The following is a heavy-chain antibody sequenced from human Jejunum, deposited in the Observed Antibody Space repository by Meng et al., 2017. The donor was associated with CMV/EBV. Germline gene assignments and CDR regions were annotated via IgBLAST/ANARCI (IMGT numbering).Heavy chain of an antibody. Sequence: SGYTFTGDYMHWVRQAPGQGLEWMGWINPNSGGTNYAQKFQGRVTMTRDTSISTAYMELSRLRSDDTAVYYCARISDIVVVSMDVWGQGTTVTVSS. CDR3: ARISDIVVVSMDV. CDR2: INPNSGGT. V-gene: IGHV1-2*02. D-gene: IGHD2-2*01. J-gene: IGHJ6*02. CDR1: GYTFTGDY.